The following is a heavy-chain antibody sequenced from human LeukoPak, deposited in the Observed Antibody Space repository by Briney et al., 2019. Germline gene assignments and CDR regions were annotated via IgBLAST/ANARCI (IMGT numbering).Heavy chain of an antibody. CDR3: ARGKWEPRYAFDI. J-gene: IGHJ3*02. CDR1: GGSISSSNW. CDR2: IYHSGST. V-gene: IGHV4-4*02. D-gene: IGHD1-26*01. Sequence: SETLSLTCAVSGGSISSSNWWSWIRQPPGKGLEWIGEIYHSGSTNYNPSLKSRVTISVDKSKTQFSLKLSSVTAADTAVYYCARGKWEPRYAFDIWGQGTMVTVSS.